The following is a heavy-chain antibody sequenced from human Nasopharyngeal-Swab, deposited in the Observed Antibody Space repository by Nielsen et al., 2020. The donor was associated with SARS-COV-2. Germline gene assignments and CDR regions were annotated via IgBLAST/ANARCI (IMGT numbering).Heavy chain of an antibody. D-gene: IGHD6-13*01. CDR1: GGSISSSSYY. J-gene: IGHJ3*02. CDR3: ARHVEQQLVRGSDGFDI. V-gene: IGHV4-39*01. CDR2: IYYSGST. Sequence: SETLSLTCTVSGGSISSSSYYWGWIRQPPGKGLEWIGSIYYSGSTYYNPSLKSRVTISVDTSKNQFSLKLSSVTAADTAVYYCARHVEQQLVRGSDGFDIWGQGTMVTVSS.